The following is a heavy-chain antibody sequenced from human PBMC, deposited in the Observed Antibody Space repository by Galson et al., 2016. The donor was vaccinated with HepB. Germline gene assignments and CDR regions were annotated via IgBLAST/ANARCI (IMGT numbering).Heavy chain of an antibody. Sequence: ETLSLTCTVSGGPISRSTYYWGWVRQPPGKGLEWIGSIYYSGRTYYNPSLKSRVTISVDTSKKQFSLKVSSVTAGDTAVYYCAIASPAFDFWGQGTLVTVSA. CDR3: AIASPAFDF. J-gene: IGHJ4*02. CDR1: GGPISRSTYY. V-gene: IGHV4-39*01. CDR2: IYYSGRT. D-gene: IGHD3-3*02.